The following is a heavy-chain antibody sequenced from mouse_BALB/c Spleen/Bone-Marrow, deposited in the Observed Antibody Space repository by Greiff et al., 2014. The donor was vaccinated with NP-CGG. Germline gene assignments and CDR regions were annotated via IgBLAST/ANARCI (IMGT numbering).Heavy chain of an antibody. CDR3: ARDYSGYFGF. V-gene: IGHV7-3*02. CDR2: IRNKPNGYTT. J-gene: IGHJ2*01. Sequence: EVHLVESGGGLVQPGGSLRLSCTTSGFTFTDYFVTWVRQPPGKALEWLGFIRNKPNGYTTEYNPSVKGRFTISRDNSQGILYLQMNTLRAEDSAIYYCARDYSGYFGFWGQGTTLTVSS. CDR1: GFTFTDYF. D-gene: IGHD5-1*01.